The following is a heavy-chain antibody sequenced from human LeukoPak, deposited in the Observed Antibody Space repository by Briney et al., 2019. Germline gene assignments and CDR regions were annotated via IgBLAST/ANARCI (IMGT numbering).Heavy chain of an antibody. Sequence: ASVKVSCKASGYTFTSYYMHWVRQAPGQGLEWMGIINPSGGSTSYAQKFQGRVTMTRDMSTSTVYMELSSLRSEDTAVYYCARVTRYCSGGSCYFGENDAFDIWGQGTMVTVSS. D-gene: IGHD2-15*01. CDR2: INPSGGST. J-gene: IGHJ3*02. CDR3: ARVTRYCSGGSCYFGENDAFDI. CDR1: GYTFTSYY. V-gene: IGHV1-46*01.